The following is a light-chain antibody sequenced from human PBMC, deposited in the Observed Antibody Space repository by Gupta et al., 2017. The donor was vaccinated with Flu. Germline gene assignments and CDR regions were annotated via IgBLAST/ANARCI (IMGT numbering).Light chain of an antibody. J-gene: IGLJ1*01. CDR1: SSDVGGYNY. CDR3: SSYTSSSTPYV. Sequence: SVSGSPRQSLTLSCTGTSSDVGGYNYVSWYHQHPGKAPKLMIYEVSNRPSGVSNRFSGSKSGNTASLTITGLQAEDEADDYCSSYTSSSTPYVFGTGTKVTVL. V-gene: IGLV2-14*01. CDR2: EVS.